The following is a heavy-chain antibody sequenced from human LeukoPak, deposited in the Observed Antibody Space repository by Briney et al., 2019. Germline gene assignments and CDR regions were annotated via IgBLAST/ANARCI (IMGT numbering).Heavy chain of an antibody. CDR2: ISSDGNHK. CDR3: SQGLLS. CDR1: GFTFSNSG. V-gene: IGHV3-30*03. J-gene: IGHJ5*02. Sequence: HPGGSLRLSCAASGFTFSNSGIHWVRQAPGKGLEWVAVISSDGNHKYYADSVKGRFTISRDNSKNTLYLQLNRLRTEDTAVFYCSQGLLSWGQGTLLTVAA.